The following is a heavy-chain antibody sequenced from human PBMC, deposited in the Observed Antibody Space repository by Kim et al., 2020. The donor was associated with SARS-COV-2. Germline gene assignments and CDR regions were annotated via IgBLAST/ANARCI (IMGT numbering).Heavy chain of an antibody. D-gene: IGHD6-19*01. V-gene: IGHV3-73*01. Sequence: GGSLRLSCAASGFTFSGSAMHWVRQASGKGLEWVGRIRSKANSYATAYAASVKGRFTISRDDSKNTAYLQMNSLKTEDTAVYYCTRLTKLPQGYSSGWTAHYYYGMDVWGQGTTVTVSS. CDR1: GFTFSGSA. CDR3: TRLTKLPQGYSSGWTAHYYYGMDV. J-gene: IGHJ6*02. CDR2: IRSKANSYAT.